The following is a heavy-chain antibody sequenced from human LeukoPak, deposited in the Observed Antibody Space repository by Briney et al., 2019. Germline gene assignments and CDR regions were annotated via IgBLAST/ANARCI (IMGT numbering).Heavy chain of an antibody. Sequence: SETLSLTCSVSANPISRGFFWGWIRQPPGKGLEWIGGIYHSGNTYYNPSLKSRVTISVDTSKNQFSLKLSSVTAADTVVYYCARGAHYYGSGKNLNWFDPWGQGTLVTVSS. CDR2: IYHSGNT. J-gene: IGHJ5*02. CDR1: ANPISRGFF. D-gene: IGHD3-10*01. CDR3: ARGAHYYGSGKNLNWFDP. V-gene: IGHV4-38-2*02.